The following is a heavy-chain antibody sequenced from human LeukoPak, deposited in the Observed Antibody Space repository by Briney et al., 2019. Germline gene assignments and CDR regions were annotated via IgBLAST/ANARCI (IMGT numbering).Heavy chain of an antibody. V-gene: IGHV3-74*01. D-gene: IGHD6-13*01. Sequence: GGSLRLSCADSGFTFSSYWMHWVRQAPGKGLVWVSRINSDGSITTYADSVKGRFTISRDNAKNTLYLQMNSPRAEDTAVYYCAGGISATGGGWGQGTMVTVSS. CDR3: AGGISATGGG. J-gene: IGHJ3*01. CDR2: INSDGSIT. CDR1: GFTFSSYW.